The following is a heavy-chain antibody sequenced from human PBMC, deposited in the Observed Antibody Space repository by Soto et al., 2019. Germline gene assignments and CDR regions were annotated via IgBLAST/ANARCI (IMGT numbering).Heavy chain of an antibody. CDR3: ARGDHRVLEF. CDR1: GFSFASSW. CDR2: IYPGDSDT. Sequence: GESLKISCKDSGFSFASSWIGRVRQMPGKGLEWMGVIYPGDSDTRYSPSFQGQVTISADKSISTAYLQWSSLKASDTAMYYCARGDHRVLEFWGQGTLVTVS. J-gene: IGHJ1*01. D-gene: IGHD2-15*01. V-gene: IGHV5-51*01.